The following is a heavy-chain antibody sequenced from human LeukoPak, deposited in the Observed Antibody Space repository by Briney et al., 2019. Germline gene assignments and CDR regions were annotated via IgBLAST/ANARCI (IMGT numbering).Heavy chain of an antibody. J-gene: IGHJ4*02. D-gene: IGHD3-3*01. CDR3: ARDILKVSGFLEWFFDY. Sequence: GGSLRLSCAGSGFTFSTYAMHWVRQTPGKGLEWVAVIWSDGSIKYYADSVKGRFTLSRDNSQNTLYLQMNSLRAEDTAVYYFARDILKVSGFLEWFFDYWGQGTLVTVSS. V-gene: IGHV3-33*01. CDR1: GFTFSTYA. CDR2: IWSDGSIK.